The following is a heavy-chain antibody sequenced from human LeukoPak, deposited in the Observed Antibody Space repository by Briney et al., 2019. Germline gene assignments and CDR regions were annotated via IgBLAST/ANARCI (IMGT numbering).Heavy chain of an antibody. Sequence: GASVKVSCKASGYTFTSYGISWVRQAPGQGLEWMGWISAYNGNTNYAQKLQGRVTTTTDTSTSTAYMELRSLRSDDTAVYYCAREGYYGSGSYSAFDYWGQGTLVTVSS. CDR2: ISAYNGNT. CDR3: AREGYYGSGSYSAFDY. J-gene: IGHJ4*02. V-gene: IGHV1-18*01. D-gene: IGHD3-10*01. CDR1: GYTFTSYG.